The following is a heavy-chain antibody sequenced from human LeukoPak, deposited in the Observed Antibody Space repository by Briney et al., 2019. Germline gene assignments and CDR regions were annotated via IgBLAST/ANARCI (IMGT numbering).Heavy chain of an antibody. CDR2: ISGSGGST. D-gene: IGHD1-26*01. V-gene: IGHV3-23*01. Sequence: GGSLRLSCAASGFTFSSYAMSWVRQAPGKGLEWVSAISGSGGSTYYADSVKGRFTISRDNSKNTLYLQMNSLRAEDTAVYYCAKGRGWEASYYYYYMDVWGKGTAVTISS. CDR1: GFTFSSYA. CDR3: AKGRGWEASYYYYYMDV. J-gene: IGHJ6*03.